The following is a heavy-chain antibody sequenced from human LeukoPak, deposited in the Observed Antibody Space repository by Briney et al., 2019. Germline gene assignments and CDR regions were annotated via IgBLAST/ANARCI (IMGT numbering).Heavy chain of an antibody. D-gene: IGHD3-3*01. CDR3: ARESADFWTPGYFDY. CDR1: GGSISSYY. Sequence: PSETLSLTCTVSGGSISSYYWSWIRQPAGKGLEWIGRIYTSGSTNYNPSLKSRVTMSVDTSKNQFSLKLSSVTAADTAVYYCARESADFWTPGYFDYWGQGTLVTVSS. V-gene: IGHV4-4*07. CDR2: IYTSGST. J-gene: IGHJ4*02.